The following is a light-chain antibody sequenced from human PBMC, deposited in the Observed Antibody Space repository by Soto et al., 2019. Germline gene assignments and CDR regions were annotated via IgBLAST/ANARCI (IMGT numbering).Light chain of an antibody. CDR1: NLGSKS. Sequence: SYELTQPPSVSVAPGKTARITCGGNNLGSKSVHWYQQKPGQAPVLVIYYDSDRPSGIPERFSGSNSGNTATLTISRVAAGDEADYYCQVWDSSSDHPVFGGGTKLTVL. V-gene: IGLV3-21*04. CDR3: QVWDSSSDHPV. CDR2: YDS. J-gene: IGLJ2*01.